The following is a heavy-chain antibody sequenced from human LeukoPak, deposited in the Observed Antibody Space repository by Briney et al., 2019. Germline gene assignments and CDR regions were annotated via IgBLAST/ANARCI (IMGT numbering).Heavy chain of an antibody. CDR3: AREVRGVKRWFDP. CDR1: GFTFSSYE. CDR2: ISISGSTR. D-gene: IGHD3-10*01. J-gene: IGHJ5*02. V-gene: IGHV3-48*03. Sequence: GGSLRLSCAVSGFTFSSYEMNWVGQAPGKGLEWVSYISISGSTRYYAYSVKGRFTISRDNVKNSLYLQMDSLRVDDTAVYYCAREVRGVKRWFDPWGEGTLVTVSS.